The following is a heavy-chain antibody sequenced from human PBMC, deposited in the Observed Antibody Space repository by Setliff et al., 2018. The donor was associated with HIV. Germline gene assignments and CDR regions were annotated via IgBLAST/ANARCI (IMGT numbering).Heavy chain of an antibody. CDR2: ISPYNGDT. CDR3: VRGVTRDISGYYRDEYFQY. Sequence: ASVKVSCKASGYRFNTYGISWVRQAPGQGLEWMGWISPYNGDTRFAQSLQGRVTLTTDTSTNTAYMEMRTLRSDDTAVYYCVRGVTRDISGYYRDEYFQYWGQGTPVTVS. CDR1: GYRFNTYG. D-gene: IGHD3-22*01. V-gene: IGHV1-18*01. J-gene: IGHJ1*01.